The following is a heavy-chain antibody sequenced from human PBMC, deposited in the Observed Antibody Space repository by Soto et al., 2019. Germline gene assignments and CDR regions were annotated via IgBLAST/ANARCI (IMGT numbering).Heavy chain of an antibody. Sequence: GGSLRLSCAASGFTFSSYGMHWVRQAPGKGLEWVAVIWYDGSNKYYADSVKGRFTISRDNSKNTLYLQMNSLRAEDTAVYYCARAYSSSPTPGYWGQGTLLTVSS. V-gene: IGHV3-33*01. CDR3: ARAYSSSPTPGY. D-gene: IGHD6-6*01. CDR2: IWYDGSNK. J-gene: IGHJ4*02. CDR1: GFTFSSYG.